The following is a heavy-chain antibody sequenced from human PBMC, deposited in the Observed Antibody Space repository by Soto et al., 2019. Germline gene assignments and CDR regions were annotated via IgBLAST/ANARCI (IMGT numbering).Heavy chain of an antibody. CDR2: IIPIFGTA. Sequence: GASVKVSCKASGGTFSSYAISWVRQAPGQGLEWMGGIIPIFGTANYAQKFQGRVTITADESTSTAYMELSSLRSEDTAVYYCARGSTSFQRHYYGMDVWGQGTTVTVSS. J-gene: IGHJ6*02. V-gene: IGHV1-69*13. D-gene: IGHD2-2*01. CDR1: GGTFSSYA. CDR3: ARGSTSFQRHYYGMDV.